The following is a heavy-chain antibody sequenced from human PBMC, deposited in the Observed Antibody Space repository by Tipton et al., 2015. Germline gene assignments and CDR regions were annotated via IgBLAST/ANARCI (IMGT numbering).Heavy chain of an antibody. Sequence: SLRLSCAASGFTFNNYAMNWVRQAPGKGLEWVSAISGSGGNTYYADSVKGRFTISRDNSKNTLYLQMSSLRAEDTAIYYCAKEGIFWSGYGSYFDFWGQGTLVTVSS. J-gene: IGHJ4*02. CDR3: AKEGIFWSGYGSYFDF. D-gene: IGHD3-3*01. CDR1: GFTFNNYA. V-gene: IGHV3-23*01. CDR2: ISGSGGNT.